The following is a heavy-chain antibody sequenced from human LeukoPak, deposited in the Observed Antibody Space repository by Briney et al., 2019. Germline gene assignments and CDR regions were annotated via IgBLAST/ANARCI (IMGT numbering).Heavy chain of an antibody. CDR2: IITSSSYI. Sequence: SGGSLRLSCAASGFTFSSYDMNWVRQAPGKGLEWVSYIITSSSYIYYADSVKGRFTISRDNAKNSPYLQMNSLRAEDTAVYYCARAAYSSSPDYWGQGTLVTVSS. J-gene: IGHJ4*02. D-gene: IGHD6-6*01. V-gene: IGHV3-21*01. CDR3: ARAAYSSSPDY. CDR1: GFTFSSYD.